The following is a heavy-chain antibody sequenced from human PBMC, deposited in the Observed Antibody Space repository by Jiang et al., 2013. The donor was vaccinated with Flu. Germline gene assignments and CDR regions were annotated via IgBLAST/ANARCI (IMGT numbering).Heavy chain of an antibody. J-gene: IGHJ5*02. CDR1: GFTFSSYS. D-gene: IGHD3-22*01. CDR3: ARDQEERRPIVVVITTEKGFDP. V-gene: IGHV3-21*01. CDR2: ISSSSSYI. Sequence: GGLVKPGGSLRLSCAASGFTFSSYSMNWVRQAPGKGLEWVSSISSSSSYIYYADSVKGRFTISRDNAKNSLYLQMNSLRAEDTAVYYCARDQEERRPIVVVITTEKGFDPWGQGTLVTVSS.